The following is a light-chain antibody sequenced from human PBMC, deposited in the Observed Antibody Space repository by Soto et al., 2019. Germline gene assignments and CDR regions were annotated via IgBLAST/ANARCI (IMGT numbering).Light chain of an antibody. V-gene: IGKV3-20*01. CDR3: QQYGSSPLT. CDR1: QSVSVDY. J-gene: IGKJ1*01. Sequence: EIVLTHSPGTLSLSPLEIATLSFRAIQSVSVDYLAWYQQRPGQAPRLLIYGASNRATGIPDRFSGSGSGTDFTLTISRLEPEDFAVFYCQQYGSSPLTFGQGTKVDIK. CDR2: GAS.